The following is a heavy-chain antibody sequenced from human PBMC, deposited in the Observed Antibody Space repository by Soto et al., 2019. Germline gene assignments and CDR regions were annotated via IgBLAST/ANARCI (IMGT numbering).Heavy chain of an antibody. D-gene: IGHD1-26*01. CDR1: GFTFSSYG. J-gene: IGHJ4*02. CDR3: AKDRPYSGSYLTEIDY. Sequence: GGSLRLSCAASGFTFSSYGMHWVRQAPGKGLEWVAVISYDGSNKYYADSVKGRFTISRDNSKNTLYLQMNSLRAEDTAVYYCAKDRPYSGSYLTEIDYWGQGTLVTVSS. V-gene: IGHV3-30*18. CDR2: ISYDGSNK.